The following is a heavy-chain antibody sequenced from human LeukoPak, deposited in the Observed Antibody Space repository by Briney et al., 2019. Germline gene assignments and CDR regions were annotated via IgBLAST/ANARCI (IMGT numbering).Heavy chain of an antibody. Sequence: PGGSLRLSCVASGFPFSSYWMTWVRQAPGKGLEWVANIKQDGSKKSYVDSVKGRFTISRDNAKNSLYLQMNSLRAEDTALYYCAKDLLGAGAFDYWGQGTLVTVSS. V-gene: IGHV3-7*03. CDR2: IKQDGSKK. D-gene: IGHD1-26*01. CDR1: GFPFSSYW. CDR3: AKDLLGAGAFDY. J-gene: IGHJ4*02.